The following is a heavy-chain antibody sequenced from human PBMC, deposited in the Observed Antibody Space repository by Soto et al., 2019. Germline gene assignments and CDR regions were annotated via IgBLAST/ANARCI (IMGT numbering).Heavy chain of an antibody. CDR1: GYDFTRYF. Sequence: ASVKVSCKTSGYDFTRYFIHWVRQAPGQGLEWMVKVNPTGGSPTFGQKFQGRVTVTTDTSTSAVYMELSSLRSDDTAVYYCSRDLSPYWGQGTLVTVSS. V-gene: IGHV1-46*03. J-gene: IGHJ4*02. CDR3: SRDLSPY. D-gene: IGHD3-16*02. CDR2: VNPTGGSP.